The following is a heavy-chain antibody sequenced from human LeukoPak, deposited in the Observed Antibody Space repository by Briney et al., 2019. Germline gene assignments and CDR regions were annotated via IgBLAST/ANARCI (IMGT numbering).Heavy chain of an antibody. CDR1: GFTFTNYA. D-gene: IGHD6-19*01. Sequence: GGSLRLSCAASGFTFTNYAMHWVRQAPGKGLEWEAAISYDGSNKKYADSVKGRFTISRDNSKNTLYLQMNSLRAEDTAVYYCARGVRIAVAGNIDYWGQGTLVTVSS. CDR2: ISYDGSNK. CDR3: ARGVRIAVAGNIDY. J-gene: IGHJ4*02. V-gene: IGHV3-30*04.